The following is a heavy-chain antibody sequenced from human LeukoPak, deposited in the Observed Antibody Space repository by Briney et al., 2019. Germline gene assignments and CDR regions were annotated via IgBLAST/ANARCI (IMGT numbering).Heavy chain of an antibody. CDR2: MNPNSGNT. V-gene: IGHV1-8*03. D-gene: IGHD6-19*01. CDR1: GYTFTSYD. J-gene: IGHJ3*02. CDR3: ARAVAYSSGWFRGYAFDI. Sequence: GASVKVSCKASGYTFTSYDINWVRQATGQGLEWMGWMNPNSGNTGYAQKFQGRVTITRNTSISTAYMELSSLRSEDTAVYYCARAVAYSSGWFRGYAFDIWGQGTMVTVSS.